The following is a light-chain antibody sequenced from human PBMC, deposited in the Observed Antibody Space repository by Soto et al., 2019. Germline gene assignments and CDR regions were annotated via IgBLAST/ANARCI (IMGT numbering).Light chain of an antibody. CDR1: QDISNY. CDR2: HAS. CDR3: QQDDNLPYT. V-gene: IGKV1-33*01. J-gene: IGKJ2*01. Sequence: DIQMTQSPSSLSSSVGDRATITCQASQDISNYLNWYQQKPGKAPKLLIYHASNLETGVPSRFSGSGSGTDFTFTISSLQPEDIATYYCQQDDNLPYTFGQGTKLEIK.